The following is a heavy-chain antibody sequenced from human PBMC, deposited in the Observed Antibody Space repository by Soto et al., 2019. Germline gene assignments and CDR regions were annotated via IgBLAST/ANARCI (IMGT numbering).Heavy chain of an antibody. CDR3: TTHPFPILEWLLSSAWFDP. Sequence: GGSLRLSCAGSGFTFSNAWMNWVRQAPGKGLEWVGRIKSKTDGGTTDYAAPVKGRFTISRDDSKNTLYLQMNSLKTEDTAVYYCTTHPFPILEWLLSSAWFDPWGQGTLVT. J-gene: IGHJ5*02. D-gene: IGHD3-3*01. CDR2: IKSKTDGGTT. V-gene: IGHV3-15*07. CDR1: GFTFSNAW.